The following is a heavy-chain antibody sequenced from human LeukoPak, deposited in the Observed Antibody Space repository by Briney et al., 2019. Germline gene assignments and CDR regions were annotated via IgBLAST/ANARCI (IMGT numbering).Heavy chain of an antibody. CDR3: ARVPRILEWFPDY. D-gene: IGHD3-3*01. CDR2: ISSSGSTI. Sequence: PGGSLRLSCAASGFTFSSYEMNWVRQAPGKWREWVSYISSSGSTIYYADSVKGRFTISRDNAKNSLYLQMNSLRAEDTAVYYCARVPRILEWFPDYWGQGTLVTVSS. V-gene: IGHV3-48*03. J-gene: IGHJ4*02. CDR1: GFTFSSYE.